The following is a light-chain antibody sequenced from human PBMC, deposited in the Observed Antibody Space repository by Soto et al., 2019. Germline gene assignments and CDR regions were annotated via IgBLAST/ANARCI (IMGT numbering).Light chain of an antibody. V-gene: IGKV1-5*01. CDR2: AAS. CDR1: QSISSW. J-gene: IGKJ5*01. CDR3: QQLFDSPIT. Sequence: DIRMTQSPSTLSASVGDRVTITCRASQSISSWLAWYQQKTGTAPKLLIYAASSLQSGVPSRFSGSGYGTDFNLPISSLQPEDFATYYCQQLFDSPITFGQGTRLEIK.